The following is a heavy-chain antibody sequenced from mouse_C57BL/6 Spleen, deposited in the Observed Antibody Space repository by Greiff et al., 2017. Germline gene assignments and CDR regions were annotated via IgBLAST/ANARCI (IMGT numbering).Heavy chain of an antibody. J-gene: IGHJ2*01. D-gene: IGHD2-5*01. CDR1: GYTFTSYW. CDR2: IHPSDSDT. CDR3: ATPYYSNSLDY. V-gene: IGHV1-74*01. Sequence: VQLQQPGAELVKPGASVKVSCKASGYTFTSYWMHWVKQRPGQGLEWIGRIHPSDSDTNYNQKFKGKATLTVDKSSSTAYMQLSSLTSEDSAVYYCATPYYSNSLDYWGQGTTLTVSS.